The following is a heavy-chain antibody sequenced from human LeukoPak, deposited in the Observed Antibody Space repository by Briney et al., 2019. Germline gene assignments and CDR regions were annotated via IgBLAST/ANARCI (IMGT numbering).Heavy chain of an antibody. CDR3: TTGLQSH. J-gene: IGHJ4*02. CDR1: GFTFSGSA. Sequence: GGSLKLSCAASGFTFSGSAMHWVRQASGKGLEWVGRIRSKPNTYATAYAASVNGRFTISRDDSKNTVYLQMNSLKTEDTAVYFCTTGLQSHWGQGTLVTVSS. D-gene: IGHD5-18*01. V-gene: IGHV3-73*01. CDR2: IRSKPNTYAT.